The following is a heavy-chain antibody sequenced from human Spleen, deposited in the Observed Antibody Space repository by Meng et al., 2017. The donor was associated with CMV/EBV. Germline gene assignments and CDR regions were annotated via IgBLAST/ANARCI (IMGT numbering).Heavy chain of an antibody. V-gene: IGHV3-30*02. CDR2: IRHDGSNQ. D-gene: IGHD6-19*01. J-gene: IGHJ4*02. CDR3: AKDAYSSGWYVFGH. CDR1: GFSFSTSG. Sequence: GESLKISCAASGFSFSTSGMHWVRQAPGKGLEWVAFIRHDGSNQYNADSVKGRFTISRDNSKNTLYLQMNSLRTDDTALYYCAKDAYSSGWYVFGHWGQGTLVTVSS.